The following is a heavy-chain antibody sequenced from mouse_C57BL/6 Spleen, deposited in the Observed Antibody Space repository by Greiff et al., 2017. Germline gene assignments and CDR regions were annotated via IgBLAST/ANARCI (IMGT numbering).Heavy chain of an antibody. CDR1: GYTFTSYW. Sequence: QVQLQQPGAELVRPGSSVKLSCKASGYTFTSYWMHLVKQRPIQGLEWIGNIDPSDSETHYNQKFKDKATLPVDKSSSTAYMQLSSLTSEDSAVYYCASRERNYLYWYFDDWGTGTTVTVSS. CDR3: ASRERNYLYWYFDD. D-gene: IGHD5-5*01. CDR2: IDPSDSET. V-gene: IGHV1-52*01. J-gene: IGHJ1*03.